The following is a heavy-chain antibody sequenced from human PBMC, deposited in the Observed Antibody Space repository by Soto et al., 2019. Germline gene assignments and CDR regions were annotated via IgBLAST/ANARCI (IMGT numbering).Heavy chain of an antibody. CDR1: GGSISSGGYY. CDR2: IYYSGST. CDR3: AGSDYGDDASFDI. Sequence: PSETLSLTCTVSGGSISSGGYYWSWIRQHPGKGLEWIGSIYYSGSTYYNPSLKSRVTISVDTSKNQFSLMLSSVTAADTAVYYCAGSDYGDDASFDIWGQGTMVTVSS. V-gene: IGHV4-39*01. D-gene: IGHD4-17*01. J-gene: IGHJ3*02.